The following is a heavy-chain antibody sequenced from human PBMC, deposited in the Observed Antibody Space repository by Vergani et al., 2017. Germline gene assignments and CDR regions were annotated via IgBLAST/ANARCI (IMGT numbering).Heavy chain of an antibody. CDR3: ARDRSGRPSDFDY. Sequence: QVQLVQSGGGVVQPGRSLRLSCAASGFSFSGYGMHWVRRTPGGGLEWVALIWYDGTKKHYADSVKGRFTISRDNSKNTLYLEMNSLGFEDTAVYYCARDRSGRPSDFDYWGQGTLVTVSS. CDR2: IWYDGTKK. CDR1: GFSFSGYG. V-gene: IGHV3-33*01. J-gene: IGHJ4*02.